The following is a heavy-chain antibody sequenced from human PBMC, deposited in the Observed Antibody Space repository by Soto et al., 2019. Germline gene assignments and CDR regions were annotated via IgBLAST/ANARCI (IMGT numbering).Heavy chain of an antibody. J-gene: IGHJ6*02. CDR3: ARLSTDLNYYDSSGYYYDFYYYGMDV. CDR2: IIPIFGTA. Sequence: QVQLVQSGAEVKKPGSSVKVSCKASGGTFSSYAISWVRQAPGQGLEWMGGIIPIFGTANYAQKFQGRVTIPADESTSTAYMELSSLRSEDTAVYYCARLSTDLNYYDSSGYYYDFYYYGMDVWGQGTTVTVSS. CDR1: GGTFSSYA. V-gene: IGHV1-69*01. D-gene: IGHD3-22*01.